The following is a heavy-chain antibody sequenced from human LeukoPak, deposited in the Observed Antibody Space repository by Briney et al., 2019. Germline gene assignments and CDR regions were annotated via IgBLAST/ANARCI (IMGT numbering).Heavy chain of an antibody. Sequence: GGSLRLSCAASGFTFSSNEMNWVRQAPGKGLEWVSYISSSGSTIYYADSVKGRFTISRDNAKSSLFLQMNSLGAEDTAVYYCVRWDHWGQGTLVTVSS. CDR2: ISSSGSTI. V-gene: IGHV3-48*03. J-gene: IGHJ4*02. CDR1: GFTFSSNE. CDR3: VRWDH.